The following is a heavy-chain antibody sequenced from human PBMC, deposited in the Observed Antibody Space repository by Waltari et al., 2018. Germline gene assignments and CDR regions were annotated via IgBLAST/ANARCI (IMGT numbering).Heavy chain of an antibody. CDR3: VRGPIGLVREGIDY. V-gene: IGHV3-7*01. CDR1: GFTFSRYW. J-gene: IGHJ4*02. CDR2: IKQDEGEK. D-gene: IGHD3-10*01. Sequence: EVQLVESGGTLVQPGGSLRLSCAASGFTFSRYWMTWVRQAPGKGLEWVANIKQDEGEKYYVDSVKGRFTISRDNAVNSVFLQMDTLRVEDTAIYYCVRGPIGLVREGIDYWGQGTLVTVSS.